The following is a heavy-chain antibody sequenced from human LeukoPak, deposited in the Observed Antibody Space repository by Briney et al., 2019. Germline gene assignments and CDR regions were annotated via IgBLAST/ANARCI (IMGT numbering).Heavy chain of an antibody. CDR2: IYSSGSYI. CDR1: GLTFSTYT. D-gene: IGHD4-17*01. Sequence: GGSLRLSCAASGLTFSTYTMTWVRQAPGKGLDWVSSIYSSGSYIYYADSVQGRFTISRDNAKNSLYLQMNSLRAEDTALYYCARDRTTVSSPLDYWGQGTLVIVSS. J-gene: IGHJ4*02. CDR3: ARDRTTVSSPLDY. V-gene: IGHV3-21*01.